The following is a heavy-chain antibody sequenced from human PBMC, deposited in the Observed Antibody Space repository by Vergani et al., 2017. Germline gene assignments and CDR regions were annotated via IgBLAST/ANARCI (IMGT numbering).Heavy chain of an antibody. D-gene: IGHD6-19*01. J-gene: IGHJ4*02. CDR2: INPTSGGT. V-gene: IGHV1-2*04. Sequence: QVQLVQSGPEVKKPGASVTVSCRASGYTFTDYYMHWVRQAPGQGLEWMGRINPTSGGTNYAQKFQAWVTMTRDTSISTAYMDLSRLTSDDTAVYYCARGPAGSGWPAPDYWGQGTLVTVSS. CDR1: GYTFTDYY. CDR3: ARGPAGSGWPAPDY.